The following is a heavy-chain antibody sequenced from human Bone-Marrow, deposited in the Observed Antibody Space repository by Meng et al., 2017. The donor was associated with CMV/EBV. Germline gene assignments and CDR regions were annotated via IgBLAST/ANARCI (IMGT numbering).Heavy chain of an antibody. J-gene: IGHJ2*01. CDR3: ARAGDPVKWYFDL. Sequence: GSLRLSCTVSGGSISSYYWSWIRQPPGKGLEWIGYIYYSGSTNYNPSLKSRVTISVDTSKNQLSLKLSSVTAADTAVYYCARAGDPVKWYFDLWGRGTLVSVSS. CDR2: IYYSGST. CDR1: GGSISSYY. V-gene: IGHV4-59*01.